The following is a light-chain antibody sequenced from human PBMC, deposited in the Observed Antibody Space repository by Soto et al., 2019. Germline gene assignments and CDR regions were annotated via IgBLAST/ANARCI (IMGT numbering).Light chain of an antibody. Sequence: QSVLTQPPSVSGAPGQRVTISCTGSSSNIGAGYDVYWYQQLPGTAPKLLIYGNSNRPSGVPDRFSGSKSGTSASLALTGLQAEDEADYYCQSYDSTLSGFYVFGTGTKLTVL. V-gene: IGLV1-40*01. CDR2: GNS. CDR3: QSYDSTLSGFYV. CDR1: SSNIGAGYD. J-gene: IGLJ1*01.